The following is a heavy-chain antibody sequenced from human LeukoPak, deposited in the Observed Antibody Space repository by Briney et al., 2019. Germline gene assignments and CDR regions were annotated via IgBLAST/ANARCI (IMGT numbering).Heavy chain of an antibody. CDR1: GGSISSGGYY. V-gene: IGHV4-30-2*01. CDR3: ARDEVTTECFDY. CDR2: IYHSGST. D-gene: IGHD4-11*01. Sequence: SQTLSLTCTVSGGSISSGGYYWSWIRQPPGKGLEWIGYIYHSGSTYYNPSLKSRVTISVDRSKNQFSLKLSSVTAADTAVYYCARDEVTTECFDYWGQGTLVTVSS. J-gene: IGHJ4*02.